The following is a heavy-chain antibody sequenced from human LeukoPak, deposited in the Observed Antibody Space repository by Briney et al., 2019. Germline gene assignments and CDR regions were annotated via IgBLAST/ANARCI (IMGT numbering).Heavy chain of an antibody. D-gene: IGHD1-20*01. CDR2: IKSKADGETI. J-gene: IGHJ4*02. Sequence: GGSLRLSCAASGFTFTNAWMNWVRQAPGKGLEWVGRIKSKADGETIDYAAPVKGRFTFSRDDSKNMLYQQMNSLKSEDTAVYYCSTLTSRGLSDSWGQGTLVTVSS. V-gene: IGHV3-15*07. CDR3: STLTSRGLSDS. CDR1: GFTFTNAW.